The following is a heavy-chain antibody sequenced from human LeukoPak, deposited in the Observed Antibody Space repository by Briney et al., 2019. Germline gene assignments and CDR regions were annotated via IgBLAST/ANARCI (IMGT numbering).Heavy chain of an antibody. CDR2: IYYSGST. V-gene: IGHV4-30-4*01. J-gene: IGHJ4*02. CDR1: GGSISSRDYY. CDR3: NSLRYYYDKRLGF. Sequence: SETLSLTCTVSGGSISSRDYYWRWIRQPPGKGLEWIGYIYYSGSTYYNPSLKSRVTISVDTSKNQFSLKLSSVTAADTAVYYCNSLRYYYDKRLGFWGQGTRVTVSS. D-gene: IGHD3-22*01.